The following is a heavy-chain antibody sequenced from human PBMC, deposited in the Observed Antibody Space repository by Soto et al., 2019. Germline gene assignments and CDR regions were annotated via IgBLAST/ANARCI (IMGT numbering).Heavy chain of an antibody. J-gene: IGHJ5*02. CDR1: GYTFNSYA. D-gene: IGHD3-10*01. V-gene: IGHV1-3*01. Sequence: APAKVSCKASGYTFNSYAMHWVRQAPGQRLEWMGWINAGNGNTKYSQKFQGRVTITRDTSASTAYMELSSLRSEDTAVYYCAREPLGGSGSYLNWFDPWGQGTLVTVSS. CDR3: AREPLGGSGSYLNWFDP. CDR2: INAGNGNT.